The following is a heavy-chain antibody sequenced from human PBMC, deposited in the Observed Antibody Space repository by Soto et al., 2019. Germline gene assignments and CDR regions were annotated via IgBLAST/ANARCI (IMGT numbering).Heavy chain of an antibody. D-gene: IGHD4-17*01. V-gene: IGHV5-51*01. CDR1: GYTFTTYW. CDR3: ARHLLGVTTPYFDY. Sequence: GESLKISCKASGYTFTTYWIGWVRQMPGKGLEWMGFIYPDDSDIRYSPSFQGQVTISADKSISTAYLQWSSLKASDTSMYYCARHLLGVTTPYFDYWGQGTLVTVS. J-gene: IGHJ4*02. CDR2: IYPDDSDI.